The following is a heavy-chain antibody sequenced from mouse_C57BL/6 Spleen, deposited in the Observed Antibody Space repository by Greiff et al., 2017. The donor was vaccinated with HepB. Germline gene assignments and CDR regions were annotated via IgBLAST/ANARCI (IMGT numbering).Heavy chain of an antibody. J-gene: IGHJ2*01. D-gene: IGHD1-1*01. CDR1: GYTFTSYW. Sequence: QVQLQQPGAELVMPGASVKLSCKASGYTFTSYWMHWVKQRPGQGLEWIGEIDPSDSYTNYNQKFKGKSTLTVDKSSSTAYMQLSSLTSEDSAVYYGARSNYGTDYWGQGTTLTVSS. CDR2: IDPSDSYT. V-gene: IGHV1-69*01. CDR3: ARSNYGTDY.